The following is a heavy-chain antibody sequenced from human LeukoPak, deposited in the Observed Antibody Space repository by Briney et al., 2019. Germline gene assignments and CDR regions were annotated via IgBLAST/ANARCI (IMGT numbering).Heavy chain of an antibody. J-gene: IGHJ3*02. V-gene: IGHV4-59*10. D-gene: IGHD2-2*01. CDR1: GGSFSGYY. CDR3: ARVYCSSTSCYLRAFDI. Sequence: PSETLSLTCAVYGGSFSGYYWSWIRQPAGKGLEWIGRIYTSGSTNYNPSLKSRVTMSVDTSKNQFSLKLSSVTAADTAVYYCARVYCSSTSCYLRAFDIWGQGTMVTVSS. CDR2: IYTSGST.